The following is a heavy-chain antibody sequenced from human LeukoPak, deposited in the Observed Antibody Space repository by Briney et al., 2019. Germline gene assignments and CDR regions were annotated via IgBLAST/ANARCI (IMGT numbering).Heavy chain of an antibody. V-gene: IGHV3-30-3*01. J-gene: IGHJ5*02. Sequence: PGRSLGLSLAASGFPFSSYAMHWVRPAPGKGLGWEAVISYDGSNKYYSDSVKGRFTISRDNSKNTLYLQMNSLRAEDTAVYYCARDAYCSSTSCYPAAGSSYNWFDPWGQGTLVTVSS. CDR1: GFPFSSYA. CDR3: ARDAYCSSTSCYPAAGSSYNWFDP. CDR2: ISYDGSNK. D-gene: IGHD2-2*01.